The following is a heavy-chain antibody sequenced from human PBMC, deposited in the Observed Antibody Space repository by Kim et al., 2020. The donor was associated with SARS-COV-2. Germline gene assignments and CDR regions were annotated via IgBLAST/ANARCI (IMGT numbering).Heavy chain of an antibody. CDR1: GFTFSSYS. CDR2: ISSSSSYI. Sequence: GGSLRLSCAASGFTFSSYSMNWVRQAPGKGLEWVSSISSSSSYIYYADSVKGRFTISRDNAKNSLYLQMNSLRAEDTAVYYCASLPDYDILIGYPAYWGQGTLVTVSS. CDR3: ASLPDYDILIGYPAY. J-gene: IGHJ4*02. V-gene: IGHV3-21*04. D-gene: IGHD3-9*01.